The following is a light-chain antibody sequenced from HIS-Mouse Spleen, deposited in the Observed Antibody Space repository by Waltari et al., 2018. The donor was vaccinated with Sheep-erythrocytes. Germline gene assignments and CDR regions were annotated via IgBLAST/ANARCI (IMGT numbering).Light chain of an antibody. CDR2: EVS. CDR1: SSDVGGYNY. Sequence: QSALTQPASVSGSPGQSITISCTGTSSDVGGYNYVSWYQQYPGKAPKLMIYEVSNRPSGVSNRVSGSKSGNTASLTISGLQAEDEADYYCSSYTSSSAYVFGTGTKVTVL. V-gene: IGLV2-14*01. J-gene: IGLJ1*01. CDR3: SSYTSSSAYV.